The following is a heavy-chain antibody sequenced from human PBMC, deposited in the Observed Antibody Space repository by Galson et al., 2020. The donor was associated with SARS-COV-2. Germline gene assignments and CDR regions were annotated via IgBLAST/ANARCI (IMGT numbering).Heavy chain of an antibody. CDR2: IVPILDTV. CDR3: VGYYYDSDGYYGEAYYADY. CDR1: GGTFSSYS. V-gene: IGHV1-69*08. D-gene: IGHD3-22*01. Sequence: SVKVSCKASGGTFSSYSISWVRQAPGQGLEWVGRIVPILDTVNYLRKFRGRVRFTADESTSTAYMELSSLRSEDTALYYCVGYYYDSDGYYGEAYYADYWGQGTLVTVSS. J-gene: IGHJ4*02.